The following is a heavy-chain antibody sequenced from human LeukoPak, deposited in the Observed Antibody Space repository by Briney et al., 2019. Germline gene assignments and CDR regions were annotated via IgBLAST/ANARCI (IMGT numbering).Heavy chain of an antibody. Sequence: ASVKVSCKASGYTFTGYYIHWMRQAPGQGLECMGWINPNSGGTNYAQKLQGRVTMTRDTSISTAYMELSRLRSDDTAVYYCARVWDNQWAEYFQHWGQGTLVTVSS. J-gene: IGHJ1*01. V-gene: IGHV1-2*02. D-gene: IGHD1-26*01. CDR3: ARVWDNQWAEYFQH. CDR1: GYTFTGYY. CDR2: INPNSGGT.